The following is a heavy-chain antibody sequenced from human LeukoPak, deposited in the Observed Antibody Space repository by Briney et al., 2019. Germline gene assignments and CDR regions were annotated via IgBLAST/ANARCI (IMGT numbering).Heavy chain of an antibody. CDR2: IIPILGIA. CDR3: ASLYYDRPGTGFDY. Sequence: SVRVSCKASGGTFSSYAISWVRQAPGQGLEWMGRIIPILGIANYAQKFQGRVTITADKSTSTAYMELSSLRSEDTAVYYCASLYYDRPGTGFDYWGQGTLVTVSS. J-gene: IGHJ4*02. D-gene: IGHD3-22*01. CDR1: GGTFSSYA. V-gene: IGHV1-69*04.